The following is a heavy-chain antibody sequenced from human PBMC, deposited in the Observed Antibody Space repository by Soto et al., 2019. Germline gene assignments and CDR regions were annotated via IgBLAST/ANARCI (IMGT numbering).Heavy chain of an antibody. CDR2: ISGSGGST. D-gene: IGHD2-15*01. J-gene: IGHJ4*02. Sequence: EVQLLESGGGLVQPGGSLRLSCAASGFTFSSYAMSWVRQAPGKGLEWVSAISGSGGSTYYADSVKGRFTISRDNSKNTLYLQMNSLRAEDTAVYYCAKDDGCSGGSCYPTYFDYWGQGTLVTVSS. CDR1: GFTFSSYA. CDR3: AKDDGCSGGSCYPTYFDY. V-gene: IGHV3-23*01.